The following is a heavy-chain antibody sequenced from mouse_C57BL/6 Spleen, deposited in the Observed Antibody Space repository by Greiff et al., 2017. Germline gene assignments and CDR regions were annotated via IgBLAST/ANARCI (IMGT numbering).Heavy chain of an antibody. Sequence: EVKLVESGGGLVKPGGSLTLSCAASGFTFSDYGMHWVRQAPEKGLEWVAYISSGSSTIYYADTVKGRFTISRDNAKNTLFLQMTSLRSEDTAMYYCAREDDYERDFDYWGQGTTLTVSS. J-gene: IGHJ2*01. CDR1: GFTFSDYG. CDR2: ISSGSSTI. D-gene: IGHD2-4*01. V-gene: IGHV5-17*01. CDR3: AREDDYERDFDY.